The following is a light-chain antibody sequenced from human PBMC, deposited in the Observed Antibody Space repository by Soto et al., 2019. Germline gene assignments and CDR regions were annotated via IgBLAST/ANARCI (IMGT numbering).Light chain of an antibody. CDR3: QHYADSKWT. Sequence: EIVLTRSPGTLSLSPGERATLSCRASQSVRDNFLAWFQQKPGQAPRLLIFGASSRATGIPDRFSGSGSGTDFILTISRLGPEDFAVYYCQHYADSKWTFGQGTKVDIK. CDR1: QSVRDNF. V-gene: IGKV3-20*01. CDR2: GAS. J-gene: IGKJ1*01.